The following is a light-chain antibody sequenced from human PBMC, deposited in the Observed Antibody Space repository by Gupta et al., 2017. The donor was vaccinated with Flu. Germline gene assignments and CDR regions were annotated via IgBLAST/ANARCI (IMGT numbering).Light chain of an antibody. V-gene: IGLV2-23*02. CDR3: CSDAGPSTWV. CDR2: EVN. Sequence: SITISCTGTSTDVAIYNLVSWYQQHPDKAHKLVIYEVNKRPSGVSDRFSGSKSGKTASLTISGLQAEDEADYYCCSDAGPSTWVFGGGTNLAVL. J-gene: IGLJ3*02. CDR1: STDVAIYNL.